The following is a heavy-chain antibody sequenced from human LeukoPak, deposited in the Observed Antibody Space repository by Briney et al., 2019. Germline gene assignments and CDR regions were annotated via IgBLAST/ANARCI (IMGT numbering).Heavy chain of an antibody. V-gene: IGHV3-23*01. CDR2: ISDSGGST. CDR1: GLTFSNYA. Sequence: GGSLRLSCTTSGLTFSNYAMNWVRQSPGKGVEGVSSISDSGGSTYYADSVKGRFIISRDNEKNSLYMQMDRLRAEETEGFYGARSSLTYFRSDAFDIWGQGTTVTVS. CDR3: ARSSLTYFRSDAFDI. J-gene: IGHJ3*02. D-gene: IGHD2-21*02.